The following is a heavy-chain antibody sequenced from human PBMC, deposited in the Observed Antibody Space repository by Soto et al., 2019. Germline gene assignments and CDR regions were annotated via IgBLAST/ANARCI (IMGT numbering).Heavy chain of an antibody. CDR3: ASASYPYYYDSSGPIFAFDY. CDR2: IIPIFGTA. Sequence: VASVKVSCKASGGTFSSYAISWVRQAPGQGLEWMGGIIPIFGTANYAQKFQGRVTITADESTSTAYMELSSLRSEDTAVYYCASASYPYYYDSSGPIFAFDYWGQGTLVTVSS. CDR1: GGTFSSYA. J-gene: IGHJ4*02. D-gene: IGHD3-22*01. V-gene: IGHV1-69*13.